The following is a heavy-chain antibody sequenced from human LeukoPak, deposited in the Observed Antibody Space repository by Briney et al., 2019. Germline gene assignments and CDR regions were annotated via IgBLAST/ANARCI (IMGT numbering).Heavy chain of an antibody. CDR2: INPSGGST. CDR3: AIPRAHRRKYCSGDSCDPDAFDI. CDR1: GYTFTTYY. D-gene: IGHD2-15*01. J-gene: IGHJ3*02. V-gene: IGHV1-46*01. Sequence: ASVKVSCKASGYTFTTYYIHWVRQAPGQGLEWMGIINPSGGSTSYAQKFQGRVTMTKDTSTSTFYMELISLRSEDTAVYYCAIPRAHRRKYCSGDSCDPDAFDIWGQGTMVTVSS.